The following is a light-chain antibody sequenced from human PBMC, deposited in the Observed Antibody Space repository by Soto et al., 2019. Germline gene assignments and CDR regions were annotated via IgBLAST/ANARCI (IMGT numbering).Light chain of an antibody. V-gene: IGKV3-20*01. J-gene: IGKJ1*01. CDR2: GAS. Sequence: EVMLTQSPGTLSLSPAERATLSCRASQSVSSNYLAWYQQKSGQAHRLLIYGASNRATGIPDRFSGSGSGTDFTHTIRRLEPDDFAVYYCQQYDTSPRTFGQGTKVEFK. CDR3: QQYDTSPRT. CDR1: QSVSSNY.